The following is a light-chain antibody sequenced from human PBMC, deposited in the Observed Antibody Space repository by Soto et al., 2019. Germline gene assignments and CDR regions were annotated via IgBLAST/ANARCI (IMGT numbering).Light chain of an antibody. CDR3: QQYNNWQRT. CDR2: GAS. Sequence: VMTQKPATLSVSPGERATLSCRASQSVSSNLAWYQQKPGQAPRLLIYGASTRATGIPARFSGSGSGTEFTLTISSLQSEDFAVYYCQQYNNWQRTFGQR. V-gene: IGKV3-15*01. CDR1: QSVSSN. J-gene: IGKJ1*01.